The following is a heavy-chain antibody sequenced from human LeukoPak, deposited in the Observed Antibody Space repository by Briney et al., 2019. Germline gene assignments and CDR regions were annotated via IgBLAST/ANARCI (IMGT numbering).Heavy chain of an antibody. CDR2: INTDGSST. D-gene: IGHD4-17*01. CDR1: GFTFSSYW. Sequence: GGSLRLSCAASGFTFSSYWMHWVRQAPGKGLVWVSRINTDGSSTTYADSVMGRFTISRDNAKNTLYLQMNSLRAEDTAVYYCARGVNGDSRFDPWGQGTLVTVSS. V-gene: IGHV3-74*01. J-gene: IGHJ5*02. CDR3: ARGVNGDSRFDP.